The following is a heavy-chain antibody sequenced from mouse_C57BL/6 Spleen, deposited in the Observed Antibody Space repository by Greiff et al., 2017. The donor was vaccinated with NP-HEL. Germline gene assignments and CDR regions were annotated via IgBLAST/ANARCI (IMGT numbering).Heavy chain of an antibody. Sequence: VQLQESGAELVRPGASVTLSCKASGYTFTDYEMHWVKQTPVHGLEWIGAIDPETGGTAYNQKFKGKAILTADKSSSTAYMELRSLTSEDSAVYYCTRDDYYGSSPYWYFDVWGTGTTVTVSS. CDR1: GYTFTDYE. J-gene: IGHJ1*03. CDR3: TRDDYYGSSPYWYFDV. V-gene: IGHV1-15*01. D-gene: IGHD1-1*01. CDR2: IDPETGGT.